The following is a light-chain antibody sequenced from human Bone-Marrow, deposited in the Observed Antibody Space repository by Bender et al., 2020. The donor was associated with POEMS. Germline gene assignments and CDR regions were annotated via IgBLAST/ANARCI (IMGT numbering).Light chain of an antibody. J-gene: IGLJ2*01. CDR3: SSYSDNRVV. CDR2: SNY. V-gene: IGLV1-44*01. Sequence: QSVLTQPPSASGTPGQSVIISCSGTDSNFGGNNVNWYQHLPGTAPRLVVYSNYQRPSGVPARFSGSKSGNTASLTISGLQAEDEADYYCSSYSDNRVVFGGGTSLTVL. CDR1: DSNFGGNN.